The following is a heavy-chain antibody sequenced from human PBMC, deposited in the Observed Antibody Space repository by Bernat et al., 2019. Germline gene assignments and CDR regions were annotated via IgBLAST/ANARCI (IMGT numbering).Heavy chain of an antibody. CDR3: ARDDYGDYAFDY. CDR2: IYYSGST. J-gene: IGHJ4*02. CDR1: GGSISSGGYY. V-gene: IGHV4-31*03. Sequence: QVQLQESGPGLVKPSQTLSLTCTVSGGSISSGGYYWSWIRQHPGKGLEWIGYIYYSGSTYYNPSLKSRVTISVDTSKNQFSLKLSSVTAADTVVYYCARDDYGDYAFDYWGQGTLVTVSS. D-gene: IGHD4-17*01.